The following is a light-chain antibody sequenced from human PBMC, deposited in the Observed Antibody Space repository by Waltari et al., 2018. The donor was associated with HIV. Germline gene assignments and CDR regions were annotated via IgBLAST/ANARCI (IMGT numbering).Light chain of an antibody. Sequence: QSALTQPASVSGSPGQSITISCTGTSSDVGYYNYVSLYQQHPGKAPKLIIYEVSDRSSGVANRCSVSKSGNTASLTISGLQAEDEADYFCASYTSSSTLEFGGGTKLTVL. CDR2: EVS. CDR3: ASYTSSSTLE. J-gene: IGLJ3*02. V-gene: IGLV2-14*01. CDR1: SSDVGYYNY.